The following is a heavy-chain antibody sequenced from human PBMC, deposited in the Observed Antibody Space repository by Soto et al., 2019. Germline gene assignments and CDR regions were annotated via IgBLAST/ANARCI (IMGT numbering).Heavy chain of an antibody. V-gene: IGHV4-4*02. CDR2: IYQSGTT. D-gene: IGHD6-13*01. Sequence: QVYLQESGPGLVKPSGTLSLTCAVSGASISSSNWWTWVRQPPGKGLEWIGEIYQSGTTNYNTSLKSRVTLSLDKSQNQFSLRLYSMTAADAAVYYCARKKLAAAGYYNGMDVWGQGTTVTVSS. J-gene: IGHJ6*02. CDR3: ARKKLAAAGYYNGMDV. CDR1: GASISSSNW.